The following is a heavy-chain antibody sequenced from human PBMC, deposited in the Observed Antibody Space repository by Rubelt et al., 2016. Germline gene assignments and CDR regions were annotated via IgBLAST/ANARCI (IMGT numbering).Heavy chain of an antibody. Sequence: WVRQAPGKGLEWVSVIYIGGSTYYADSVKGRFTISRDNSKNTLYLQMNSLRAEDTAVYYCARGGGVVVVPAATYFDYWGQGTLVTVSS. CDR2: IYIGGST. V-gene: IGHV3-53*01. D-gene: IGHD2-2*01. J-gene: IGHJ4*02. CDR3: ARGGGVVVVPAATYFDY.